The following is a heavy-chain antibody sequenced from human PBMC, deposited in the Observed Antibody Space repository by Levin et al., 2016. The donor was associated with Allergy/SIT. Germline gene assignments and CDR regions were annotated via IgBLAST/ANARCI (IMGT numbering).Heavy chain of an antibody. V-gene: IGHV1-46*01. J-gene: IGHJ4*02. CDR2: INPSGGTT. CDR3: ARASKRSGIPDY. D-gene: IGHD1-26*01. Sequence: WVRQAPGQGLEWMGIINPSGGTTSYAQNFQGRVTMTRDTSTSTVYMELSSLKSEDTAVYYCARASKRSGIPDYWGQGTLVTVSS.